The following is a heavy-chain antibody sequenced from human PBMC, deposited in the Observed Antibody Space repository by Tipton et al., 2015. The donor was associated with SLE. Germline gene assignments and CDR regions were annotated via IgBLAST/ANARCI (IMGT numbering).Heavy chain of an antibody. CDR3: ARSQQLSYMDV. V-gene: IGHV4-59*01. CDR2: IYYSGST. J-gene: IGHJ6*03. Sequence: TLSLTCTVPGGSISSCYWSRIRQPPGKGLGWSGYIYYSGSTNYNPSLKSRVTISVDTSKNQFSLKLSSVTAADTAVYYCARSQQLSYMDVWGKGTTVTVSS. CDR1: GGSISSCY. D-gene: IGHD6-13*01.